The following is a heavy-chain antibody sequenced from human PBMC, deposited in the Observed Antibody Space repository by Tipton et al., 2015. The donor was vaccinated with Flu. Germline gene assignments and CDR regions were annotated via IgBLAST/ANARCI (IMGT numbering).Heavy chain of an antibody. CDR1: GFTFSSYD. D-gene: IGHD6-13*01. V-gene: IGHV3-13*01. CDR3: ARGPLPDSNWYNGMDV. CDR2: IGSSGDT. Sequence: SLRLSCEASGFTFSSYDMHWVRQTTRKGLQWVSGIGSSGDTYCPDSVKGRFTISRDNAKNSVYLQMRSLSAGDTAVYYCARGPLPDSNWYNGMDVWGQGITVTVFS. J-gene: IGHJ6*02.